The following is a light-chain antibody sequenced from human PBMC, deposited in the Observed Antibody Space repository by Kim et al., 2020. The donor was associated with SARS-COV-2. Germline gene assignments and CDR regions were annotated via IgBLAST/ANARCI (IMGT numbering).Light chain of an antibody. Sequence: SASVGDRVTITCRASQSISTYLNWYQQKPGKAPTLLIYDASSVQSGVPSRFSGSGSGTDFTLTISSLQPEDFATYYCQQSYSILYTFGQGTKLEI. CDR1: QSISTY. J-gene: IGKJ2*01. CDR3: QQSYSILYT. V-gene: IGKV1-39*01. CDR2: DAS.